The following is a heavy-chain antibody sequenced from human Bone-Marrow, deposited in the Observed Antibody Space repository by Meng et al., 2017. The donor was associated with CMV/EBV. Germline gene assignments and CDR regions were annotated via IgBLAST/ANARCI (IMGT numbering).Heavy chain of an antibody. CDR1: GGSISSYY. Sequence: SETLSLTCTVSGGSISSYYWSWIRQPPGKGLEWIGYIYYSGSTNYNPSLKSRVTISVDTSKNQFSRKLSSVTAADTAVYYCARLSYGEHYYYGMDVWGQGTTVTVSS. D-gene: IGHD4-17*01. J-gene: IGHJ6*02. CDR3: ARLSYGEHYYYGMDV. CDR2: IYYSGST. V-gene: IGHV4-59*01.